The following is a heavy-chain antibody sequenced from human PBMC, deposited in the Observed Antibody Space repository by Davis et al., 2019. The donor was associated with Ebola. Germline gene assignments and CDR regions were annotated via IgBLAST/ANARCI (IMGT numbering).Heavy chain of an antibody. CDR2: ISSSSRTI. Sequence: GGSLRLSCAASGFSLSSYSMNWVRQAPGKGLEWVSYISSSSRTIYYAGSVKGRFTISRDNAKNSLYLQMNSLRDEDTAVYYCAREVAVAGTECDYWGQGTLVTVSS. V-gene: IGHV3-48*02. CDR1: GFSLSSYS. CDR3: AREVAVAGTECDY. J-gene: IGHJ4*02. D-gene: IGHD6-19*01.